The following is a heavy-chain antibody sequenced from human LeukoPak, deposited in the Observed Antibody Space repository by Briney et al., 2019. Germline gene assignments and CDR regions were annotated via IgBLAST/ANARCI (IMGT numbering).Heavy chain of an antibody. CDR3: ARCTTGRTFGSLREIKRSREIDY. CDR1: GFNFSRYP. CDR2: ISSSSSNI. Sequence: PGGSLRLSCETSGFNFSRYPMHWVRQAPGKGLEWVSSISSSSSNIYYADSVKGRFTISRDNAKNSLYLQMNSLRVEDTAVYYCARCTTGRTFGSLREIKRSREIDYWGQGTLVTVSS. J-gene: IGHJ4*02. D-gene: IGHD1-1*01. V-gene: IGHV3-21*01.